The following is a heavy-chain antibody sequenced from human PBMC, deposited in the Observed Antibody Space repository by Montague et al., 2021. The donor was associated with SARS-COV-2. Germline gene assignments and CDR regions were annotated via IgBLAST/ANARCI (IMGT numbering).Heavy chain of an antibody. Sequence: TLSLTCTVSGGSISSGGYYWSCIRQHPGKGLEWIGYIYYSGSTYYNPSLKSRVTISVDTSKNRFSLKLSSVTAADTAVYYCARVLGGYCSGGGCYRGWYFDLWGRGTLVTVSS. D-gene: IGHD2-15*01. J-gene: IGHJ2*01. CDR3: ARVLGGYCSGGGCYRGWYFDL. CDR2: IYYSGST. CDR1: GGSISSGGYY. V-gene: IGHV4-31*03.